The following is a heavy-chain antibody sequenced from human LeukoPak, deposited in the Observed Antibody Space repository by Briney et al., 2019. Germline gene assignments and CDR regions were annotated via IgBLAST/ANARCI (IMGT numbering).Heavy chain of an antibody. V-gene: IGHV4-31*03. D-gene: IGHD3-10*01. J-gene: IGHJ5*02. Sequence: SETLSLTCTVSGGSISSGGYYWSCIRQHPGKGLEWIGYIYYSGSTYYNPSLKSRVTISVDTSKNQFSLKLSSVTAADTAVYYCARRGFGDWFDPWGQGTLVTVSS. CDR3: ARRGFGDWFDP. CDR2: IYYSGST. CDR1: GGSISSGGYY.